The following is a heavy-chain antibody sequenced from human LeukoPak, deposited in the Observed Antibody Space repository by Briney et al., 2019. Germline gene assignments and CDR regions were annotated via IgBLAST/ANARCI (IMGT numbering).Heavy chain of an antibody. CDR1: GYTFTSYG. CDR2: ISAYNGNT. J-gene: IGHJ4*02. Sequence: ASVKVSCKASGYTFTSYGISWVRQVPGQGLEWMGWISAYNGNTNYAQKLQGRVTMTTDTSTSTAYMELSSLRSEDTAVYYCATAEYCGGDCYTPLDYWGQGTLVTVSS. D-gene: IGHD2-21*02. CDR3: ATAEYCGGDCYTPLDY. V-gene: IGHV1-18*01.